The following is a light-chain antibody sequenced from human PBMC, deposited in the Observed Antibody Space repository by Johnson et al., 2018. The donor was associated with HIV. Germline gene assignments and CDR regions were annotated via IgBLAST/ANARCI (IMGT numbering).Light chain of an antibody. Sequence: QSVLTQSPSVSAAPGQKVTISCSGSSSNIGNNYVSWYQQLPGTAPKLLIYDNNKRPSGIPDRFSGSKSGTSATLGITGLQTGDEADYYCGTWDNSLGVFFVFGTGTEVTVL. V-gene: IGLV1-51*01. J-gene: IGLJ1*01. CDR3: GTWDNSLGVFFV. CDR1: SSNIGNNY. CDR2: DNN.